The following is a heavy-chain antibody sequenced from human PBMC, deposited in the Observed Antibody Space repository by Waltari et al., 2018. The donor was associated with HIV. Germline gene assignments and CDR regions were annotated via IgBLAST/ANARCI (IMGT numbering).Heavy chain of an antibody. CDR2: IYSAGNT. D-gene: IGHD1-26*01. CDR3: SRLILGTTSRYFAA. CDR1: VGSIKNPAYY. J-gene: IGHJ2*01. V-gene: IGHV4-39*02. Sequence: QVQLQESGPGLVKPSETLSLVCSVSVGSIKNPAYYWAWIRQPPGKGFEWIGTIYSAGNTYYNTTYNSHLQSRITTSADTSKNRFSLRLASVTAADTAVYFCSRLILGTTSRYFAAWGRGTLVTVSS.